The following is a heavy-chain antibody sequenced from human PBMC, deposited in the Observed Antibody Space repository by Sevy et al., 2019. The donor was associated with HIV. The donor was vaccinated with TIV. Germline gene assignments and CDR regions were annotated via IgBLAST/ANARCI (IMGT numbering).Heavy chain of an antibody. CDR2: ISSNGGST. CDR3: VNGTLMITFGGVIWD. V-gene: IGHV3-64D*06. D-gene: IGHD3-16*01. CDR1: GFTFSSYA. J-gene: IGHJ4*02. Sequence: GGSLRLSCSASGFTFSSYAMHWVRQAPGKGLEYVSAISSNGGSTYYADSVKGRFTISRDNSKNTLYLQMSSLRAEDKAVYYCVNGTLMITFGGVIWDWGQGTLVTVSS.